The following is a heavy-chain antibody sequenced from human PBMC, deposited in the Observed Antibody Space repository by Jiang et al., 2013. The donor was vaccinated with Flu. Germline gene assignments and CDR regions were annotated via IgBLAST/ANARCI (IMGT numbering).Heavy chain of an antibody. J-gene: IGHJ2*01. D-gene: IGHD2/OR15-2a*01. CDR1: GGTFGGHV. Sequence: GAEVKKPGSSVKVSCKTSGGTFGGHVISWVRQAPGQGLEWMGGFIPIFGTANYAQKFQGRVTITADASTGTAYMELSSLTSEDTAVYYCARDSSSEHTPLLLYYFDL. V-gene: IGHV1-69*01. CDR2: FIPIFGTA. CDR3: ARDSSSEHTPLLLYYFDL.